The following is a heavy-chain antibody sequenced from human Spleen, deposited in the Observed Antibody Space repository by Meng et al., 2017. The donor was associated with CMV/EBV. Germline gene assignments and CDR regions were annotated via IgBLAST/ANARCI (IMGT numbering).Heavy chain of an antibody. J-gene: IGHJ6*02. CDR3: ASAVGASNYYYYGMDV. D-gene: IGHD1-26*01. V-gene: IGHV1-8*01. Sequence: ASVKVSCKASGYTFTSYDINWVRQATGQGLEWMGWMNPNSGNTGYAQKFQGRVTMTRDTSISTAYMELSRLRSDDTAVYYCASAVGASNYYYYGMDVWGQGTTVTVSS. CDR1: GYTFTSYD. CDR2: MNPNSGNT.